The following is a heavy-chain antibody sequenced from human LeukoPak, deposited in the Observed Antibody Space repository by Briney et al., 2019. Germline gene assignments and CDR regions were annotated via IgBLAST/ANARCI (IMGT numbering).Heavy chain of an antibody. Sequence: SPKVSCTASGYTLTSYSISGGRQGPGQRLEWMGWNSPYNGNTNYAQMLQGRVTMTTDTSTSTAYMELRSLRSGDTAVYYCARAGYGRIDYWVRGTMAAVS. J-gene: IGHJ4*02. D-gene: IGHD5-12*01. CDR3: ARAGYGRIDY. V-gene: IGHV1-18*01. CDR2: NSPYNGNT. CDR1: GYTLTSYS.